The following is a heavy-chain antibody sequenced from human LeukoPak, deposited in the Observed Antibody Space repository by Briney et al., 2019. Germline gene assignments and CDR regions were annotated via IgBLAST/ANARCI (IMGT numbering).Heavy chain of an antibody. CDR3: ATDAGSGWSSFDY. CDR2: TYYRPKWYN. Sequence: SQTLSLTCAISGDSVSSNSAAWNWIRQSPSRGLEWLGRTYYRPKWYNDYAVSMKSRITINPDTSKDQFSLQLNSVTPEDTAVYYCATDAGSGWSSFDYWGQGTLVTVSS. CDR1: GDSVSSNSAA. J-gene: IGHJ4*02. D-gene: IGHD6-19*01. V-gene: IGHV6-1*01.